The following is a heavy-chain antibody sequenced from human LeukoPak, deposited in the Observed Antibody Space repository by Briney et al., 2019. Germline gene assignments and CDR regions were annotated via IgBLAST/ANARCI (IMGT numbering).Heavy chain of an antibody. D-gene: IGHD3-10*01. J-gene: IGHJ5*02. CDR3: ARTTMVRGVANWFDP. CDR2: IYHSGST. V-gene: IGHV4-30-2*01. Sequence: SETLSLTCTVSGGSISSGGYYWSWIRQPPGKGLEWIGYIYHSGSTYYNPSLKSRVTISVDRSKNQFSLKLSSVTAADAAVYYCARTTMVRGVANWFDPWGQGTLVTVSS. CDR1: GGSISSGGYY.